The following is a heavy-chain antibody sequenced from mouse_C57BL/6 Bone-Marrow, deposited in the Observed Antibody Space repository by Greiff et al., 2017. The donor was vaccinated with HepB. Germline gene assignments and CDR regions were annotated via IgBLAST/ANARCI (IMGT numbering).Heavy chain of an antibody. CDR1: GFSLTSYG. CDR2: IWGVGST. D-gene: IGHD1-1*01. V-gene: IGHV2-6*01. CDR3: ASYPPYYYGSSSWFAY. Sequence: VHLVESGPGLVEPSQSLSITCTVSGFSLTSYGVDWVRQSPGKGLEWLGVIWGVGSTNYNSALKSRLSISKDNSKSQVFLKMNSLQTDDTAMYYCASYPPYYYGSSSWFAYWGQGTLVTVSA. J-gene: IGHJ3*01.